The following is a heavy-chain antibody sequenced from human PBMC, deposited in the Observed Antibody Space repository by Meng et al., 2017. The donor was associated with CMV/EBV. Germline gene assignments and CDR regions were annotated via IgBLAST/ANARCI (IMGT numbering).Heavy chain of an antibody. D-gene: IGHD4-11*01. Sequence: GESLKISCAASGFTFSSYSMNWVRQAPGKGLEWVSSISSSSSYIYYADSVKGRFTISRDNAKNSVYLQMNSLRAEDTAVYYCARDTLSTVTTVPHYGMDVWGQGTTVTVSS. V-gene: IGHV3-21*01. CDR2: ISSSSSYI. J-gene: IGHJ6*02. CDR1: GFTFSSYS. CDR3: ARDTLSTVTTVPHYGMDV.